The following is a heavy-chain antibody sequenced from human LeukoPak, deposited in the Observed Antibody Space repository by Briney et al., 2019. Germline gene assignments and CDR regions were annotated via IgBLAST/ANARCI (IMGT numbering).Heavy chain of an antibody. Sequence: PGGSLRLSCAASGFTVSSSYMSWVRQAPGKGLEWVSIISSAGTTYYADSVKGRFTISRDNSKNTVYLQVNSLRDEDPAVYYCARDLEAANTYYFDYWGQGTMVTVSS. D-gene: IGHD6-13*01. J-gene: IGHJ4*02. CDR3: ARDLEAANTYYFDY. CDR2: ISSAGTT. V-gene: IGHV3-66*01. CDR1: GFTVSSSY.